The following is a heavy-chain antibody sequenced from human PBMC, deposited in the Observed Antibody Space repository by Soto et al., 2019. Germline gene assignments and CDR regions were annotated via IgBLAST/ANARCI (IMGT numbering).Heavy chain of an antibody. CDR3: ARGDCSSTSCYGPYYYYYGMHV. D-gene: IGHD2-2*01. Sequence: QGKLVQSGAEVKKPGASVKVSCKASGYTFTGYYMHWVRQAPGQGLEWMGWINPNSGGTNYAQKFQGWVTMTRDTSISTAYMELSRLRSDDTAVYYCARGDCSSTSCYGPYYYYYGMHVWGQGTTVTVSS. J-gene: IGHJ6*02. CDR1: GYTFTGYY. V-gene: IGHV1-2*04. CDR2: INPNSGGT.